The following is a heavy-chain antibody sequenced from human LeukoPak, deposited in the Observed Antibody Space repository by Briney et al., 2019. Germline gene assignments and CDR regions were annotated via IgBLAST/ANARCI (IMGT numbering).Heavy chain of an antibody. Sequence: PGGSLRLSCAASGFTFSSYSMNWVRQAPGKGLEWVSSISSSSSYIYYADSVKGRFTISRDNAKNSLYLQMNSLRAEDTAVYYCARDRYCDFWSGSPFDYWGQGTLVSVSS. CDR1: GFTFSSYS. D-gene: IGHD3-3*01. CDR3: ARDRYCDFWSGSPFDY. J-gene: IGHJ4*02. CDR2: ISSSSSYI. V-gene: IGHV3-21*01.